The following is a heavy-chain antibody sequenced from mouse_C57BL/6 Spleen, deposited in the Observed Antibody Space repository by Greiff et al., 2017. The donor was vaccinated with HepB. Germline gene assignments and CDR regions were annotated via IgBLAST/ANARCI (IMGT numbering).Heavy chain of an antibody. CDR1: GYTFTEYT. D-gene: IGHD2-4*01. V-gene: IGHV1-62-2*01. Sequence: VQLQESGAELVKPGASVKLSCKASGYTFTEYTIHWVKQRSGQGLEWIGWFYPGSGSIKYNEKFKDKATLTADKSSSTVYMELSRLTSEDSAVYFCARHKIGDYDGDWYFDVWGTGTTVTVSS. J-gene: IGHJ1*03. CDR3: ARHKIGDYDGDWYFDV. CDR2: FYPGSGSI.